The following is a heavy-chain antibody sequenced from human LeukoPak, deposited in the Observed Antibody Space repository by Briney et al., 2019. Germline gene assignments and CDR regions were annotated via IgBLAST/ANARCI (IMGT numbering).Heavy chain of an antibody. CDR1: GFTFSNYE. V-gene: IGHV3-48*03. CDR2: ISSSGSTI. D-gene: IGHD3-10*01. J-gene: IGHJ6*03. CDR3: ARDQSPSGRLGELLPPNYYMDV. Sequence: GGSLRLSCAASGFTFSNYEMNWVRQAPGKGLEWVSYISSSGSTIYYADSVKGRFTISRDNAKNSLYLQMNSLRAEDTAVYYCARDQSPSGRLGELLPPNYYMDVWGKGTTVTISS.